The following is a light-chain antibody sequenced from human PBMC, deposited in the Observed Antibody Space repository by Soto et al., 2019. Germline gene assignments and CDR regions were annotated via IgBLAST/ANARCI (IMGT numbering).Light chain of an antibody. J-gene: IGKJ2*01. CDR3: QHYYTSPYT. Sequence: DLVLTQSPDSLAVSLGEMATITCKSSQSVLYSSNNKNSLAWYQQKQGQPPKLLIYWASTRQSGVPDRFSGSGSGTDFTFTIGSLQAGDVAVYYCQHYYTSPYTFGQGTKLEIK. V-gene: IGKV4-1*01. CDR2: WAS. CDR1: QSVLYSSNNKNS.